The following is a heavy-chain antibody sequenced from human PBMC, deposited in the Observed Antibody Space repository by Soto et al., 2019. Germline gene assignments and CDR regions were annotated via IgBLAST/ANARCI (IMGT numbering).Heavy chain of an antibody. CDR2: IYYSGNT. CDR3: VSRLGYGYAMDV. J-gene: IGHJ6*02. CDR1: GASISSSSYY. V-gene: IGHV4-39*01. Sequence: SETLSLTCTVSGASISSSSYYWGWIRQPPGKGLEWIGSIYYSGNTFYNASLKSRVTISRDTSRNQFSMRLNSVTAADTAVYYCVSRLGYGYAMDVWVQGTTVT. D-gene: IGHD5-12*01.